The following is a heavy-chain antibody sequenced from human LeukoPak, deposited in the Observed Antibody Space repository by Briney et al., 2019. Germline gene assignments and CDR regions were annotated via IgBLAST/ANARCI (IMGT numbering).Heavy chain of an antibody. Sequence: GGSLRLSCAASGFTFSSYAMSWVRQAPGKGLEWVSAISGSGGSTYYADSVKGRLTISRDNSKNTLYLQMNSLRAEDTAVYYCAKGIGYSGYIYFDYRGQGTLVTVSS. V-gene: IGHV3-23*01. CDR1: GFTFSSYA. CDR2: ISGSGGST. D-gene: IGHD5-12*01. J-gene: IGHJ4*02. CDR3: AKGIGYSGYIYFDY.